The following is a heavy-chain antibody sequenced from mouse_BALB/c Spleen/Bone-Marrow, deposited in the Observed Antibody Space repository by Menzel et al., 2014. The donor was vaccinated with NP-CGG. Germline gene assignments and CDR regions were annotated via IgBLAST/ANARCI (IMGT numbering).Heavy chain of an antibody. CDR3: ARTGPFGY. J-gene: IGHJ3*01. V-gene: IGHV1-82*01. Sequence: VQLQQSGPELVKPGASVKISCIASGYAFSISWMNWVKQRPGQGLEWIGRIYPGDGDTNYNGKFKGKATLTADKSSSTAYMQLSSLTSLDSAVYFCARTGPFGYWGQGTLVTVSA. CDR2: IYPGDGDT. D-gene: IGHD4-1*01. CDR1: GYAFSISW.